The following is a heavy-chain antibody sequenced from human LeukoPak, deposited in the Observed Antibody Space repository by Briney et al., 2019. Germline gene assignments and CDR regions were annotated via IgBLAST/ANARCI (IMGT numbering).Heavy chain of an antibody. CDR1: GGSISSYY. CDR3: ARDRGGYSDH. D-gene: IGHD5-12*01. Sequence: PSETLSLTCTVSGGSISSYYWSWIRQPPGKGLEWIGYIYYSGSTNYSPSLKSRVTISVDTSKNQFSLKLSSVTAADTAVYYCARDRGGYSDHWGQGTLVTVSS. J-gene: IGHJ4*02. V-gene: IGHV4-59*01. CDR2: IYYSGST.